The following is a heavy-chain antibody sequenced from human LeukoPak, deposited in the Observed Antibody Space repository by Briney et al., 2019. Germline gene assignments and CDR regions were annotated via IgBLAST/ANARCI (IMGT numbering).Heavy chain of an antibody. V-gene: IGHV4-59*08. CDR1: GGSMSTYF. J-gene: IGHJ6*02. D-gene: IGHD3-16*01. CDR2: IYYSGST. CDR3: ARRGFFGASYGMDV. Sequence: SETLSLTCTVSGGSMSTYFWSWIRQPPGKGLEWIGYIYYSGSTNYNPSLKSRITISVDTSKNQFSLKLSSVTAADTAVYYCARRGFFGASYGMDVWGQGTTVTVSS.